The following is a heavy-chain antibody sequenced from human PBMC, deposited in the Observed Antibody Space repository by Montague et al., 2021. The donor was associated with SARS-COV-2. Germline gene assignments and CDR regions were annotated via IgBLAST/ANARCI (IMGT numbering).Heavy chain of an antibody. Sequence: SLRLSCAASGFSFSTYAMIWVRQAPGRGLEWVAAIGGNGRGTYHAASVKGRFTISRDNSKSTMNLQMNSLTVGDTAVYFCAKAYDSGGYNYERGADYWGQGTLVTVS. J-gene: IGHJ4*02. CDR2: IGGNGRGT. D-gene: IGHD3-22*01. CDR3: AKAYDSGGYNYERGADY. V-gene: IGHV3-23*01. CDR1: GFSFSTYA.